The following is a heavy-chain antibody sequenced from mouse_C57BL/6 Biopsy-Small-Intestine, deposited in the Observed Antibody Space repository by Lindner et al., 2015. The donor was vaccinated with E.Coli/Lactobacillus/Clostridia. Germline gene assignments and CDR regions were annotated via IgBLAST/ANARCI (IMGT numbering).Heavy chain of an antibody. CDR1: GFTFSDYG. CDR3: VRRGPYFGSSSRYWYFDV. CDR2: ISSGSSNI. Sequence: VQLQESGGGLVKPGGSLKLSCAVSGFTFSDYGMHWVRQAPEKGLEWVAYISSGSSNIYYADTVKGRFTISRDNAKNTLFLQMTSLRSEDTAMYYCVRRGPYFGSSSRYWYFDVWGTGTTVTVSS. J-gene: IGHJ1*03. D-gene: IGHD1-1*01. V-gene: IGHV5-17*01.